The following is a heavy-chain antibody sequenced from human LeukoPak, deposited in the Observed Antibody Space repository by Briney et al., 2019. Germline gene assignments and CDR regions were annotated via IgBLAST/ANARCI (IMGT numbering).Heavy chain of an antibody. V-gene: IGHV4-38-2*02. Sequence: SSETLSLTCTVSGYSISSGYYWGWIRQPPGKGLEWIGSIYHSGSTYYNPSLESRVTISVDTSKNQFSLKLSSVTAADTAVYYCARYSSGWSSGYYYYYMDVWGKGTTVTISS. CDR2: IYHSGST. CDR3: ARYSSGWSSGYYYYYMDV. J-gene: IGHJ6*03. CDR1: GYSISSGYY. D-gene: IGHD6-19*01.